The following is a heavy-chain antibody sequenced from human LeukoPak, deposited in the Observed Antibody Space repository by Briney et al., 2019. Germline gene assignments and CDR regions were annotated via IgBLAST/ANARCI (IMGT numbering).Heavy chain of an antibody. CDR2: INPNSGGT. J-gene: IGHJ4*02. Sequence: GASVKVSCKASGYTFTGYYMHWVRQAPGQGLEWMGWINPNSGGTNYAQKFQGRVTMARDTSISTAYMELSRLRSDDTAVYYCARVESDEASLFYWGQGTLVTVSS. V-gene: IGHV1-2*02. D-gene: IGHD2-2*01. CDR3: ARVESDEASLFY. CDR1: GYTFTGYY.